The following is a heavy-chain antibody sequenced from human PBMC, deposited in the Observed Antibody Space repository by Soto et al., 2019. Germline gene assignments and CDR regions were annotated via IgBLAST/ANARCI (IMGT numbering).Heavy chain of an antibody. J-gene: IGHJ6*02. CDR3: ARGLNCSSTSCFYYYYGMDV. Sequence: SLTCSISRGSVSGNSATWNWIRQSPSRGLEWLGRTYYRSKWYNDYAVSAKSRITINPDTSKNQFSLQLNSVTPEDTAVYYCARGLNCSSTSCFYYYYGMDVWGQGTTVTVSS. V-gene: IGHV6-1*01. CDR2: TYYRSKWYN. D-gene: IGHD2-2*01. CDR1: RGSVSGNSAT.